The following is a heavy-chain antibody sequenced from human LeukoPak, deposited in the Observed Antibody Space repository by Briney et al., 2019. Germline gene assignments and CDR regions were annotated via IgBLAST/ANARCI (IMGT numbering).Heavy chain of an antibody. CDR3: AKDNRKDYGAYDPH. J-gene: IGHJ4*02. Sequence: PGGSLRLSCAASGFTFSSYPMTWVRQAPGKGLEWVSGISAGDGSTYYADSVKGRFTISRDNSKNTLYLQMNSLRAEDTAVYYCAKDNRKDYGAYDPHWGQGTLVAVSS. CDR2: ISAGDGST. D-gene: IGHD4-17*01. CDR1: GFTFSSYP. V-gene: IGHV3-23*01.